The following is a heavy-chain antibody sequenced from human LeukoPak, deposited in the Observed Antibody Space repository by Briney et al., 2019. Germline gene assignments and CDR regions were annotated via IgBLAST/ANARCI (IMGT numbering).Heavy chain of an antibody. Sequence: SETLSPTCTVSGGSISSYYWSWIRQPPGKGLEWIGYIYYSGGTNYNPSLKSRVTISVDTSKNQFSLKLSSVTAADTAVYYCAGTYCSSTSCYVGYWGQGTLVTVSS. CDR1: GGSISSYY. V-gene: IGHV4-59*08. CDR3: AGTYCSSTSCYVGY. D-gene: IGHD2-2*01. J-gene: IGHJ4*02. CDR2: IYYSGGT.